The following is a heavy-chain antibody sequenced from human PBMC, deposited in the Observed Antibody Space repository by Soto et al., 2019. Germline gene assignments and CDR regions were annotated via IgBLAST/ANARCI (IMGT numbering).Heavy chain of an antibody. CDR2: IIPIFGTA. D-gene: IGHD3-10*01. CDR1: GGTFSSYA. Sequence: QVQLVQSXXEXKKPGSSVKVSCKASGGTFSSYAISWVRQAPGQGLEWXGGIIPIFGTANYAQKFQGRVTITADESTSTAYMELSSLRSEDTAVYYCAREKASYGSGTGSLDPWGQGTLVTVSS. V-gene: IGHV1-69*01. CDR3: AREKASYGSGTGSLDP. J-gene: IGHJ5*02.